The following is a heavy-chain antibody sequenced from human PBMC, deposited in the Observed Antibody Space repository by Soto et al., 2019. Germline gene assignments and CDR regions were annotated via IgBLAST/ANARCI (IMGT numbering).Heavy chain of an antibody. CDR3: ARDPGASWFDA. V-gene: IGHV3-48*03. CDR2: ISGTGTNI. CDR1: GFTFSTFE. J-gene: IGHJ5*02. Sequence: PGGSLRLSCAASGFTFSTFEMNWVRQAPGKGLEWVSYISGTGTNIFYADSVKGRFTISRDNAKNSLYLQMNSLRVEDTAVYFCARDPGASWFDAWGQGTRVTVSS.